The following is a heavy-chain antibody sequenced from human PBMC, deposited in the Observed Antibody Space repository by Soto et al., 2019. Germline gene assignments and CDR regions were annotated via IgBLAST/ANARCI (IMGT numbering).Heavy chain of an antibody. V-gene: IGHV4-59*01. D-gene: IGHD6-13*01. CDR1: GVSISGNH. CDR3: ARFGAAAAHDDN. J-gene: IGHJ4*01. Sequence: ASETLSLTCTVSGVSISGNHWSWIRQAPGKGLEWVGYVHFSGSTTYNPSLAPRLNISFDMSKSQVYLQRTSVTAADTAVYYCARFGAAAAHDDNWGRGVLVTV. CDR2: VHFSGST.